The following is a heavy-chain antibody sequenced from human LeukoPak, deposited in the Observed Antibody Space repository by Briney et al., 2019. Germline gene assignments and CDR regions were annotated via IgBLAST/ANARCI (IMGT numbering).Heavy chain of an antibody. D-gene: IGHD3-9*01. J-gene: IGHJ3*02. V-gene: IGHV3-66*01. Sequence: GGSLRLSCAASGFTFGNYAMSWVREAPGKGVEWVSVIYSGGSTYYADSVKGRFTISRDNSKNTLYLQMNSLRAEDTAVYYCARDSLVILTGYYSGAFDIWGQGTMVTVSS. CDR3: ARDSLVILTGYYSGAFDI. CDR2: IYSGGST. CDR1: GFTFGNYA.